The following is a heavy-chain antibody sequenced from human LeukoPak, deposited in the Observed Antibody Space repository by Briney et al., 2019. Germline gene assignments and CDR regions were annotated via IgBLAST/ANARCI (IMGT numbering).Heavy chain of an antibody. D-gene: IGHD3-22*01. CDR3: ARFTYYYDSSGYPAIDY. J-gene: IGHJ4*02. CDR1: GYSFTSYW. V-gene: IGHV5-51*01. CDR2: IYPGDSDT. Sequence: GESLKISCKGFGYSFTSYWIGWVRPMPGKGLEWMGIIYPGDSDTRYSPSFQGQVTIPADKSISTAYLQWSSLKASDTAVYYCARFTYYYDSSGYPAIDYWGQGTLVTVSS.